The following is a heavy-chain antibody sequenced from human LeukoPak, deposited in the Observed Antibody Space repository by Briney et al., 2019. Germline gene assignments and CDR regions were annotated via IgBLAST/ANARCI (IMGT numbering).Heavy chain of an antibody. Sequence: PGGSLRLSCAASGFTFSSYSMNWVRQAPGKGLEWVSVIYSGGSTYYTDSVKGRFTISRDNSKNTLYLQMNSLKTEDTAVYYCRTHSIYLYYMDVWGKGTTVTVSS. J-gene: IGHJ6*03. CDR1: GFTFSSYS. CDR2: IYSGGST. V-gene: IGHV3-66*01. CDR3: RTHSIYLYYMDV. D-gene: IGHD4-11*01.